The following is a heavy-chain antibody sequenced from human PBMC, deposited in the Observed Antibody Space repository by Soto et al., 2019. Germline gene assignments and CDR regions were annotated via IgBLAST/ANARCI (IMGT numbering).Heavy chain of an antibody. J-gene: IGHJ6*03. CDR1: GCTVISNC. Sequence: PGVSMRLSWAASGCTVISNCMSWVSKDTGKGLEWVSVIYSGGSTYYADSVKGRFTISRDNSKNTLYLQMNSLRAEDTAVYYCARVYDCSGGSCYFPYYYYYYYMDVWGKGTTVTVSS. CDR3: ARVYDCSGGSCYFPYYYYYYYMDV. D-gene: IGHD2-15*01. CDR2: IYSGGST. V-gene: IGHV3-66*01.